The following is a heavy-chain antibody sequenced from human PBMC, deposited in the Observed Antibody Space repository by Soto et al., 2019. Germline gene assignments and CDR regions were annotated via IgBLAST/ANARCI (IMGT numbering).Heavy chain of an antibody. Sequence: QVQLVQSGAEVKKPGASVKVSCEAYGYTFRNYGITWVRQAPGQGLEWMGWVSAYNRNTNYAQKFQERVTMTTDTSTSTAYMELRSLRSADTAIYFCARDRQWGSLPYWGQGTLVTVSS. D-gene: IGHD3-16*01. CDR3: ARDRQWGSLPY. J-gene: IGHJ4*02. CDR2: VSAYNRNT. V-gene: IGHV1-18*01. CDR1: GYTFRNYG.